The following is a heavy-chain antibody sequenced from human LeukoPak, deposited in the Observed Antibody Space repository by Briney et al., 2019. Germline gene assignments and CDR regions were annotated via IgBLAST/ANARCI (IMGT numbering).Heavy chain of an antibody. CDR3: ARAVYYYGSGSYPGRSYRSFDY. Sequence: RPGGSLRLSCAASGFTFSSYAMSWVRQAPGKGLEWVPGINWNGGSTGYADSVKGRFTISRDNAKNSLYLQMNSLRAEDTALYYCARAVYYYGSGSYPGRSYRSFDYWGQGTLVTVSS. CDR2: INWNGGST. D-gene: IGHD3-10*01. J-gene: IGHJ4*02. V-gene: IGHV3-20*04. CDR1: GFTFSSYA.